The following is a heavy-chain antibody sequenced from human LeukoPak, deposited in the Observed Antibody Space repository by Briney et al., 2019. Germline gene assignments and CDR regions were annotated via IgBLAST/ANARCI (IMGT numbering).Heavy chain of an antibody. V-gene: IGHV1-8*01. Sequence: ASVKVSCKASGYPFSSYDVNWVRQAAGQGLEWIGWMRPNNGNTGYAQKFQDRVTMTRDRSINTAYMELRSLTSEDTAVYYCARGPPESTSSDSWGQGTLVTISS. CDR2: MRPNNGNT. CDR3: ARGPPESTSSDS. D-gene: IGHD2-2*01. J-gene: IGHJ4*02. CDR1: GYPFSSYD.